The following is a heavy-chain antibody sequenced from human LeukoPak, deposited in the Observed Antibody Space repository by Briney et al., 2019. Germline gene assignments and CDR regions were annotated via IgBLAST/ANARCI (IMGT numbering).Heavy chain of an antibody. CDR1: GFTFSSYA. V-gene: IGHV3-23*01. Sequence: GGSLRLSCAASGFTFSSYAMSWVRQAPGKGLEWVSAISGGGGSTYYADSVKGRFTISRDNSKNTLYLQMNSLRAEDTAVYYCAKDRDSSGYLYFDYWGQGTLVTVSS. CDR3: AKDRDSSGYLYFDY. CDR2: ISGGGGST. D-gene: IGHD3-22*01. J-gene: IGHJ4*02.